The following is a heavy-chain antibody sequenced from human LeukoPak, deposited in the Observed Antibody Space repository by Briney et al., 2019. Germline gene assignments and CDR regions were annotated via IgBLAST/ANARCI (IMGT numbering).Heavy chain of an antibody. Sequence: GGSLRLSCAASGFTFSSYAMSWVRQAPGKGLEWVSAISGSGGSTYYADSVKGRFTISRDNSKNTLYLQMNSLRAEDTAVYYCAKSGPPDEMTTVTVPFDYWGQGTLVTVTS. J-gene: IGHJ4*02. V-gene: IGHV3-23*01. CDR1: GFTFSSYA. CDR2: ISGSGGST. CDR3: AKSGPPDEMTTVTVPFDY. D-gene: IGHD4-17*01.